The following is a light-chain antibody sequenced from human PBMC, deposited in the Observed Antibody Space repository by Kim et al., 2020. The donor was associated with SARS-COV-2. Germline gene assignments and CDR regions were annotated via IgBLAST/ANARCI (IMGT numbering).Light chain of an antibody. CDR3: QQYYNWYT. V-gene: IGKV3-15*01. Sequence: EIVMTQSPATLSVSPGERATLSCRASQSISNSLAWYQQRPGQAPRLLIYGASTRATGIPARFSGSGSGTEFTLTISSLQSEDFAVYYCQQYYNWYTFGQGTKLEI. CDR2: GAS. CDR1: QSISNS. J-gene: IGKJ2*01.